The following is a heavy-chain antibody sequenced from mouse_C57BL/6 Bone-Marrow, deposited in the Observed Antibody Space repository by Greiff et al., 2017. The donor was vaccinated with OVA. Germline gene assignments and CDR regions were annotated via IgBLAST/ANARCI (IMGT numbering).Heavy chain of an antibody. V-gene: IGHV1-81*01. D-gene: IGHD1-1*01. CDR1: GYTLTSYG. Sequence: QVQLQQSGAELARPGASVKLSCKASGYTLTSYGISWVKQRTGQGLEWIGEIYPRSGNTYYNEKFKGKATLTADKSSSTAYMELRSLTSEDSAVYFCARKDYYGNYYAMDYWGQGTSVTVSS. CDR2: IYPRSGNT. J-gene: IGHJ4*01. CDR3: ARKDYYGNYYAMDY.